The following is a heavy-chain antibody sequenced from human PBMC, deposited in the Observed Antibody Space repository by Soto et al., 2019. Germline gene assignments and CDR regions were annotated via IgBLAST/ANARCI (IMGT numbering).Heavy chain of an antibody. Sequence: GGPLRLACAASGFAFSSYDMHWVRQATGKGLERVSAIGTAGDTYYPGSVKGRFTISRENAKNSLYLQMNSLRAGDTAVYYCGRGAAAAGIYYFDYCGQGTRVTVAS. V-gene: IGHV3-13*01. J-gene: IGHJ4*02. CDR3: GRGAAAAGIYYFDY. CDR2: IGTAGDT. CDR1: GFAFSSYD. D-gene: IGHD6-13*01.